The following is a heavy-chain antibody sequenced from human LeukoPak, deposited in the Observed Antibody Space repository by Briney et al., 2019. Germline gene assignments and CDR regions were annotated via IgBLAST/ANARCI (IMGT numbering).Heavy chain of an antibody. CDR1: GYTFTGYY. CDR2: IIPIFGTA. CDR3: ASIRFSPPNYYYYGMDV. J-gene: IGHJ6*02. D-gene: IGHD3-3*01. V-gene: IGHV1-69*13. Sequence: GASVKVSCKTSGYTFTGYYMHWVRQAPGQGLEWMGGIIPIFGTANYAQKFQGRVTITADESTSTAYMELSSLRSEDTAVYYCASIRFSPPNYYYYGMDVWGQGTTVTVSS.